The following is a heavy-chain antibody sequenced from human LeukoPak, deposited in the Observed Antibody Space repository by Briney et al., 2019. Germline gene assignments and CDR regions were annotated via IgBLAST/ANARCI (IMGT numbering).Heavy chain of an antibody. J-gene: IGHJ5*02. Sequence: GGSLRLSCAASGFTFSSYEMHWVRQPPGKGLEWVSYISSSDSTIYYADSVKGRFTISRDNAKNSLYLQMNSLRAEDTAVYYCAKDRGGDYENWFDPWGQGTLVTVSS. CDR3: AKDRGGDYENWFDP. CDR2: ISSSDSTI. CDR1: GFTFSSYE. D-gene: IGHD4-17*01. V-gene: IGHV3-48*03.